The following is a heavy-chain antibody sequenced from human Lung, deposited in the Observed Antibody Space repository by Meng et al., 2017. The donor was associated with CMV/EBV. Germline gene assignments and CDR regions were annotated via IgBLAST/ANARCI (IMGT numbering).Heavy chain of an antibody. Sequence: SLKISXAASGFTFSSYGMHWVRQAPGKGLEWVAVIWYDGSNKYYADSVKGRFTISRDNSKNTLYLQMNSLRAEDTAVYYCAKDMGYCSSTSCSDYYYYGRDVWGQGTTVTFSS. J-gene: IGHJ6*02. D-gene: IGHD2-2*01. CDR3: AKDMGYCSSTSCSDYYYYGRDV. CDR1: GFTFSSYG. V-gene: IGHV3-33*06. CDR2: IWYDGSNK.